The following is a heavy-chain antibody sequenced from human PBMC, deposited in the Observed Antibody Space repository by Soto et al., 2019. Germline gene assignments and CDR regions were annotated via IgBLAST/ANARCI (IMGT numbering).Heavy chain of an antibody. CDR3: AKVARVVVAKGYFDY. Sequence: GESLKISCAASGFTFSIYGMHWVRQAPGKGLEWVAVISYDGSNKYYADSVKGRFTISRDNSKNTLYLQMNSLRAEDTAVYYCAKVARVVVAKGYFDYWGQGTLVTVSS. CDR2: ISYDGSNK. V-gene: IGHV3-30*18. CDR1: GFTFSIYG. D-gene: IGHD3-22*01. J-gene: IGHJ4*02.